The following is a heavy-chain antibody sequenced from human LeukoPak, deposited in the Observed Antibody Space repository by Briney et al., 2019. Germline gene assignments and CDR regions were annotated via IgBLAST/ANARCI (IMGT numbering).Heavy chain of an antibody. V-gene: IGHV1-46*01. CDR1: GYTFTSYY. Sequence: ASVKVSCKASGYTFTSYYMHWVRQAPGQGLEWMGIINPSGDSTSYAQKFQGRVTMTRDTSTSTVYMELSSLRSEDTAVYYCARSGYCSGGSCSRSYYYYGMDVWGQGTTVTVSS. CDR3: ARSGYCSGGSCSRSYYYYGMDV. CDR2: INPSGDST. J-gene: IGHJ6*02. D-gene: IGHD2-15*01.